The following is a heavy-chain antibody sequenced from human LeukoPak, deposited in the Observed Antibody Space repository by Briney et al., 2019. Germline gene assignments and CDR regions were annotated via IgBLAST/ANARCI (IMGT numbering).Heavy chain of an antibody. J-gene: IGHJ4*02. D-gene: IGHD3/OR15-3a*01. Sequence: GGSLRLSCAASGFSFSSYGMHWVRQAPGKGLEWVAFIRYDGTNKYYADSVKGRFTISRDNYKNTLYLQMNSLKTEDTAMYYCVTDEGDGTDFYRFNYWGQGTLVTVSS. V-gene: IGHV3-30*02. CDR2: IRYDGTNK. CDR1: GFSFSSYG. CDR3: VTDEGDGTDFYRFNY.